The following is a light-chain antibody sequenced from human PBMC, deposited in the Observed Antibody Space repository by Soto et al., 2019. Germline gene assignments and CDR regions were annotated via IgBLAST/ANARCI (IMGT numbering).Light chain of an antibody. J-gene: IGLJ2*01. CDR2: DVS. V-gene: IGLV2-14*03. Sequence: QSALTQPASVSGSPGQSIVISCTGTSSDVGGYGLVSWYQQYPGKVPRLLIYDVSHRPSGVSNRFSASKSGNTASLTISGLQAEDEADYYCSSYSSSTTHVVFGGGTKLTVL. CDR3: SSYSSSTTHVV. CDR1: SSDVGGYGL.